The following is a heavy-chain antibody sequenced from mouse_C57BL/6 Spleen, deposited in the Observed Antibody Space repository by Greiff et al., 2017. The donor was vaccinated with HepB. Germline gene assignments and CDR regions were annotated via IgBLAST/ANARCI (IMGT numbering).Heavy chain of an antibody. Sequence: QVQLQQPGAELVRPGTSVKLSCKASGYTFTSYWMHWVKQRPGQGLEWIGVIDPSDSYTNYNQKFKGKATLTVDTSSSTAYMQLSSLTSEDSAVYYCAREGLIKDMDYWGQGTSVTVSS. V-gene: IGHV1-59*01. D-gene: IGHD1-1*01. CDR2: IDPSDSYT. CDR3: AREGLIKDMDY. CDR1: GYTFTSYW. J-gene: IGHJ4*01.